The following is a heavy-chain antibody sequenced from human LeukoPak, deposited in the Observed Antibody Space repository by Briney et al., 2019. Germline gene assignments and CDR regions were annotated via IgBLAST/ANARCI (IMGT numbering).Heavy chain of an antibody. V-gene: IGHV3-30*04. CDR2: ISYDGSNK. CDR1: GFTFSSYA. Sequence: GRSLRLSCAASGFTFSSYAMHWVRQAPGKGLEWVAVISYDGSNKYYADSVKGRFTISRDNGKNTLYLQMNSLRAEDTAVYYCATYRGYPVDYWGQGTLVTVSS. CDR3: ATYRGYPVDY. J-gene: IGHJ4*02. D-gene: IGHD6-13*01.